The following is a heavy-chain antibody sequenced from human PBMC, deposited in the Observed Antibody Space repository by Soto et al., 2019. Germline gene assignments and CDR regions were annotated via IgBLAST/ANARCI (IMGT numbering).Heavy chain of an antibody. V-gene: IGHV1-69*02. Sequence: QVQLVQSGAEVKKPGSSVKVSCKASGGTFSSYTISWVRQAPGQGLEWMGRIIPILGIANYAQKFQGRVTITADKSTSTAYMELSSLRSEDTAVYYCARTLRDGIAVAGESKAYYYYYMDVWGKGTTVTVSS. J-gene: IGHJ6*03. D-gene: IGHD6-19*01. CDR3: ARTLRDGIAVAGESKAYYYYYMDV. CDR1: GGTFSSYT. CDR2: IIPILGIA.